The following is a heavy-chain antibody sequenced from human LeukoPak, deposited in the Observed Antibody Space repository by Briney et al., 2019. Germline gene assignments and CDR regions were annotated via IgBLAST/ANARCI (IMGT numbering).Heavy chain of an antibody. CDR3: AGHLYSSSRWGDFDY. CDR2: IYYSGST. Sequence: SETLSLTCTVSGGSISSSSYYWGWIRQPPGKGLEWIGSIYYSGSTYYNPSLKSRVTISVDTSKNQFSLKLSSVTAADTAVYYCAGHLYSSSRWGDFDYWGQGTLVTVSS. J-gene: IGHJ4*02. V-gene: IGHV4-39*01. CDR1: GGSISSSSYY. D-gene: IGHD6-13*01.